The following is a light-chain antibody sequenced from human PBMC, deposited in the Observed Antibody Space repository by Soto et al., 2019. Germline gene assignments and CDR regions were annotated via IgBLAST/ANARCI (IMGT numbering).Light chain of an antibody. V-gene: IGKV3-11*01. CDR2: DAS. CDR3: QQRSNWPPYT. CDR1: QSVSSY. Sequence: EIVLTQSPATLSLSPGERATLSCRASQSVSSYLAWYQQKPGQAPRLLIYDASNRATGIPARFSGSASGTDFTLAIRSLEPEDLAVYYCQQRSNWPPYTFGQGTKLEIK. J-gene: IGKJ2*01.